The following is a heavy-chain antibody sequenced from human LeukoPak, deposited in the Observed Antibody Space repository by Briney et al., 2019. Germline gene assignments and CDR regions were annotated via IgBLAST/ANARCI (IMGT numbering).Heavy chain of an antibody. CDR2: INHSGST. J-gene: IGHJ4*02. Sequence: LETLSLTCAVYGGSFSGYYWSWIRQPPGKGLEWIGEINHSGSTNYNPSLKSRVTISVDTSKNQFSLKLSSVTAADTAVYYCARRGELWYDFDYWGQGTLVTVSS. D-gene: IGHD5-18*01. V-gene: IGHV4-34*01. CDR1: GGSFSGYY. CDR3: ARRGELWYDFDY.